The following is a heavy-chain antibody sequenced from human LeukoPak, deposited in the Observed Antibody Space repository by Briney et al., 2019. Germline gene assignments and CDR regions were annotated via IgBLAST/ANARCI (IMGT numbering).Heavy chain of an antibody. V-gene: IGHV3-21*01. CDR1: GFTFSSYS. CDR3: ASKGVRGY. D-gene: IGHD3-10*01. CDR2: ISSSSSYI. Sequence: GGSLRLSCAASGFTFSSYSMNWVRQAPGKGLEWVASISSSSSYIYYADSVKGRFTISRDNAKNSLYPQMNSLRAEDTAVYYCASKGVRGYWGQGTLVTVSS. J-gene: IGHJ4*02.